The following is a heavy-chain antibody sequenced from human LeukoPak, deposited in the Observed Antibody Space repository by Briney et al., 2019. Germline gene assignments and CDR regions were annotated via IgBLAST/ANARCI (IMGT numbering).Heavy chain of an antibody. CDR1: GGSISSSSYH. CDR3: ARQAYYYGSGSSGDFDY. Sequence: SETLSLTCTVSGGSISSSSYHWGWIRQPPGKGLEWIGSIYYSGSTYYNPSLKSRVTISVDTSKNQFSLKLSSVTAADTAVYYCARQAYYYGSGSSGDFDYWGQGTLVTVSS. V-gene: IGHV4-39*01. D-gene: IGHD3-10*01. J-gene: IGHJ4*02. CDR2: IYYSGST.